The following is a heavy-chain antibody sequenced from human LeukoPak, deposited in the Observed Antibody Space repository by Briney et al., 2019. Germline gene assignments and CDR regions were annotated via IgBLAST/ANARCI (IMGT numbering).Heavy chain of an antibody. Sequence: GGSLRLSCAVSGFTFSSYWMHWVRHSPGEGLEWVSYISSSSSTIYYADSVKGRFTISRDNAKNSLYLQMNSLRAEDTAVYYCAELGITMIGGVWGKGTTVTISS. CDR2: ISSSSSTI. J-gene: IGHJ6*04. V-gene: IGHV3-48*01. CDR3: AELGITMIGGV. CDR1: GFTFSSYW. D-gene: IGHD3-10*02.